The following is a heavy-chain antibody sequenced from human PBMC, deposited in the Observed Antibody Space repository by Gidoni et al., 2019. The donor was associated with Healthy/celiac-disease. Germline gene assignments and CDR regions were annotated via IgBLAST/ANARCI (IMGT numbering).Heavy chain of an antibody. V-gene: IGHV4-34*01. CDR3: ARGHVFRGGGPNWFDP. D-gene: IGHD3-3*01. CDR1: GGSFSGYY. Sequence: QVQLQQWGAGLLKPSETLSLTCAVYGGSFSGYYWSWIRQPPGKGLEWIGEINHSGSTNYNPSLKSRVTISVDTSKNQFSLKLSSVTAADTAVYYCARGHVFRGGGPNWFDPWGQGTLVTVSS. CDR2: INHSGST. J-gene: IGHJ5*02.